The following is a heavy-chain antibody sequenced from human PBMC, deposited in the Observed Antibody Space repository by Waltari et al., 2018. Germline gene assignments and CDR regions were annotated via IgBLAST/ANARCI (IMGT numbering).Heavy chain of an antibody. V-gene: IGHV2-5*01. CDR1: GFSLSTSGVG. CDR2: IYWNDDK. D-gene: IGHD4-17*01. J-gene: IGHJ3*02. Sequence: QITLKESGPTLVKPTQTLTLTCTFSGFSLSTSGVGVGWIRQPPGKALEWLALIYWNDDKRYSPSLKSRLTITKDTSKNQVVLTMTNMDPVDTATYYCAHRGDYGDSLGAFDIWGQGTMVTVSS. CDR3: AHRGDYGDSLGAFDI.